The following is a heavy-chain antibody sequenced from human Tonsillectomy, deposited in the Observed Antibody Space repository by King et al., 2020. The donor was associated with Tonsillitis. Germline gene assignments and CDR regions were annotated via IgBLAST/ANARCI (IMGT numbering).Heavy chain of an antibody. J-gene: IGHJ4*02. CDR1: GGSISSGGYS. CDR2: IYHRGST. Sequence: QLQESGSGLVKPSQTLSLTCAVSGGSISSGGYSWSWIRQPPGKGLEWIGYIYHRGSTYYNPSLKSRVTISVDRSKNQFSLKLSSVTAADTAVYYCARGRYSDGQEYFDYWGQGALVTVSS. V-gene: IGHV4-30-2*01. D-gene: IGHD5-18*01. CDR3: ARGRYSDGQEYFDY.